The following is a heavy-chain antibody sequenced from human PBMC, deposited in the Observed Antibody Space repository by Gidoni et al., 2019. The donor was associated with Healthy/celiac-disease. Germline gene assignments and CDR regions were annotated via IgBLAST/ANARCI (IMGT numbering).Heavy chain of an antibody. CDR2: INPNSGGT. J-gene: IGHJ4*02. D-gene: IGHD5-12*01. CDR1: GYTFTVYC. V-gene: IGHV1-2*02. CDR3: ARGPLVGSAYGLDSGH. Sequence: QVQFVQSGAEVKKPGASVTVSCKASGYTFTVYCISWVRQAPGQGLEWMGWINPNSGGTNYAQRFQGRVTMTRDTSVSTAYMDLSRLRSDDTAVYYCARGPLVGSAYGLDSGHWGQGTLVTVSS.